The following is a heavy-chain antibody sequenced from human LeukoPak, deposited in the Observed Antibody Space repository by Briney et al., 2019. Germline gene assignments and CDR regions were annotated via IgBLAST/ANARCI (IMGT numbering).Heavy chain of an antibody. J-gene: IGHJ5*02. CDR2: IYTSGST. CDR3: ARAVYCSGGSCSQIYNWFDP. CDR1: GGSISSGSYY. Sequence: SQTLSLTCTVSGGSISSGSYYWSWIRQPAGKGLEWIGRIYTSGSTNYNPSLKSRVTISVDTSKNQFSLKLSSVTAADTAVYYCARAVYCSGGSCSQIYNWFDPWGQGTLVTVSS. D-gene: IGHD2-15*01. V-gene: IGHV4-61*02.